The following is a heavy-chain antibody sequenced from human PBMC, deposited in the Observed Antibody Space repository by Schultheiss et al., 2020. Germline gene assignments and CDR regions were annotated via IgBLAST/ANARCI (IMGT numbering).Heavy chain of an antibody. Sequence: ASVKVSCKTSGYTFTSFGIAWVRQAPGQGLEWMGWISAYNDNTNYAQKLQGRVTMTTDTSTSTAYMELRSLRSDDTAVYYCARGARATSSPYYYYGMDVWGQGTTVTVYS. J-gene: IGHJ6*02. CDR3: ARGARATSSPYYYYGMDV. V-gene: IGHV1-18*01. CDR1: GYTFTSFG. CDR2: ISAYNDNT. D-gene: IGHD1-26*01.